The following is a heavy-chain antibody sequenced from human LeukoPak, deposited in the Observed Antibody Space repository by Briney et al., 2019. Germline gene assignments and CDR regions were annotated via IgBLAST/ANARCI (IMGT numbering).Heavy chain of an antibody. CDR3: ARGEAASTYYYYYYMDV. CDR2: INPNNGGT. CDR1: GYTFTDYY. Sequence: ASVTVSCKASGYTFTDYYMHWVRQAPGQGLAWMGWINPNNGGTNNAQKIHGRVTMTRDTSISTAYMGQSRLRSYDTAVYYCARGEAASTYYYYYYMDVWGKGTTVTVSS. D-gene: IGHD6-13*01. V-gene: IGHV1-2*02. J-gene: IGHJ6*03.